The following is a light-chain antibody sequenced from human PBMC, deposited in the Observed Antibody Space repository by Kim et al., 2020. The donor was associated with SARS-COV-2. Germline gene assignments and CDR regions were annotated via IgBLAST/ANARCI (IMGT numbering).Light chain of an antibody. CDR1: NSNIGVNT. CDR2: RNN. J-gene: IGLJ3*02. V-gene: IGLV1-44*01. CDR3: ATWDDSLNAWV. Sequence: GQRFTISCPGTNSNIGVNTVNWYQQFPGTAPTLLIYRNNPRPSGVPDRFSGSKSGTSASLALSGLLSEDEADYYCATWDDSLNAWVFGGGTQLTVL.